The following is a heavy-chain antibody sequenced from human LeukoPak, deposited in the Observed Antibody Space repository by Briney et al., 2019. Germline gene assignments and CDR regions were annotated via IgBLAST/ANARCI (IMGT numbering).Heavy chain of an antibody. CDR3: ARGPPYGSRSDFPDY. Sequence: PGGSLRLSCVASGFSISSHWMSWVRQAPGKGLEWVASLKEDVSARNLVDSVKGRFTISTDNAKNSLNLQMNSLRVEDTAVYYCARGPPYGSRSDFPDYWGLGTLVTVSS. CDR1: GFSISSHW. CDR2: LKEDVSAR. V-gene: IGHV3-7*01. D-gene: IGHD3-10*01. J-gene: IGHJ4*02.